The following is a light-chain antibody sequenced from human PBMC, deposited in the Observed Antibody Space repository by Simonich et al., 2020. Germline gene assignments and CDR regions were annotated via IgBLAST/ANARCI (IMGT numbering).Light chain of an antibody. V-gene: IGKV4-1*01. CDR1: QSVLYSSNNKNY. J-gene: IGKJ1*01. CDR3: QQYYSTRT. CDR2: WAS. Sequence: DIVMTQSPDSLAVSLGERATIKCKSSQSVLYSSNNKNYSDWYQQKPGQPPKLHIYWASTRESGVPDRFSGSGSGTDFTLTISSLQAEDVAVYYCQQYYSTRTFGQGTKVEIK.